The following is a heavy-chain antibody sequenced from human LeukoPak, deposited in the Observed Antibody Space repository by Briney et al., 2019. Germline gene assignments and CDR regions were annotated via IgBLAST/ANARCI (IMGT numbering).Heavy chain of an antibody. CDR1: GFTFSSYA. J-gene: IGHJ5*02. CDR2: ISGSGGST. D-gene: IGHD2-15*01. Sequence: GGSLRLSCAASGFTFSSYAMSWVRQAPGKGLEWVSAISGSGGSTYYADSVKGRFTISRDNSKNTLYLQMNSLRAEDTAVYYCAKSQINIVVVVAATGDWFDLWGQGTLVTVSS. V-gene: IGHV3-23*01. CDR3: AKSQINIVVVVAATGDWFDL.